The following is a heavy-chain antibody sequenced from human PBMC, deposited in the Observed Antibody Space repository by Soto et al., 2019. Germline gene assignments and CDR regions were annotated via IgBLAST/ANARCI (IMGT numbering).Heavy chain of an antibody. CDR1: GYTIASYC. V-gene: IGHV1-18*01. D-gene: IGHD2-15*01. Sequence: GASVKASCEDSGYTIASYCRRWPRQATEQGLEWMGWISAYDGNTNYAQKLQGRVTMTTDTSTSTAYMELRSLRSDDTAVYYCARVKVRYCSGGSCYPGPNWFDPWGQGTLVTVSS. CDR2: ISAYDGNT. CDR3: ARVKVRYCSGGSCYPGPNWFDP. J-gene: IGHJ5*02.